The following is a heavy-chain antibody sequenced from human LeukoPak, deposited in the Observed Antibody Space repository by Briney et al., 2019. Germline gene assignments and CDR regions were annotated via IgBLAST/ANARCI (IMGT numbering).Heavy chain of an antibody. Sequence: PGGSLRLSCAASGFTFSSYAMSWVRQAPGTGLEWLSYISSSGSSIKYADSVKGRFTISRDNAENSLYLQMNSLRVEDTAVYYCTRGTVTASYWYFDLWGRGTLVTVSS. CDR2: ISSSGSSI. D-gene: IGHD4-17*01. J-gene: IGHJ2*01. CDR1: GFTFSSYA. V-gene: IGHV3-48*03. CDR3: TRGTVTASYWYFDL.